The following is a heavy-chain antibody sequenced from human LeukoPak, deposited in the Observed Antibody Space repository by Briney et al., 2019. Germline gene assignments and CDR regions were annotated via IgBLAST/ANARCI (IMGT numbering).Heavy chain of an antibody. CDR1: GGSFSGYY. V-gene: IGHV4-34*01. CDR2: INHSGST. CDR3: ARGTRSSSFDY. D-gene: IGHD6-6*01. Sequence: SETLSLTCAVYGGSFSGYYWSWIRQPPGKGLEWIWEINHSGSTNYNPSLKSRVTISVDTSKNQFSLKLSSVTAADTAVYYCARGTRSSSFDYWGQGTLVTVSS. J-gene: IGHJ4*02.